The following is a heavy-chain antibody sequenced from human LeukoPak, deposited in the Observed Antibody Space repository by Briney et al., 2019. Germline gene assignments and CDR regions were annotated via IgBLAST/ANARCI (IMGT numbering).Heavy chain of an antibody. Sequence: GGSLRLSCAASGFTFSSYGMHWVRQAPGKGLEWVAVMSSDGSDNYYADSVQGRFTISRDNSKNTLFLQMNSLKVEDAALYYCVRGVRTPAGWETYLTGLDVWGQGTTVTVSS. CDR2: MSSDGSDN. CDR3: VRGVRTPAGWETYLTGLDV. J-gene: IGHJ6*02. D-gene: IGHD1-26*01. V-gene: IGHV3-30*19. CDR1: GFTFSSYG.